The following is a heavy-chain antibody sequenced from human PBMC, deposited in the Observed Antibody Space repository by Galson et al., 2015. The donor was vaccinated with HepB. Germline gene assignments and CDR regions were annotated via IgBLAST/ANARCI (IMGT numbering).Heavy chain of an antibody. Sequence: VKVSCKVSGYTFTDYYMHWVQQAPGKGLEWMGLVDPEDGETIYAEKFQGRVTITADTSTDTAYMELSSLRSEDTAVYYCARSIAVAGTGGYFDYWGQGTLVTVSS. D-gene: IGHD6-19*01. J-gene: IGHJ4*02. CDR3: ARSIAVAGTGGYFDY. V-gene: IGHV1-69-2*01. CDR2: VDPEDGET. CDR1: GYTFTDYY.